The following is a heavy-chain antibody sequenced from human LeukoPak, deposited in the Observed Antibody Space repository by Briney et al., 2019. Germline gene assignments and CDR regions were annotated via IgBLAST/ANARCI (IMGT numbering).Heavy chain of an antibody. D-gene: IGHD3-9*01. Sequence: TGGSLRLSCAASGFTFDDYAMHWFRQAPGKGLEWVSGISWNSGSIGYADSVKGRFTISRDNAKNSLYLQMNSLRAEDTALYYCAKGGRYFDWSPSSTWGQGTLVTVSS. CDR2: ISWNSGSI. V-gene: IGHV3-9*01. CDR1: GFTFDDYA. CDR3: AKGGRYFDWSPSST. J-gene: IGHJ4*02.